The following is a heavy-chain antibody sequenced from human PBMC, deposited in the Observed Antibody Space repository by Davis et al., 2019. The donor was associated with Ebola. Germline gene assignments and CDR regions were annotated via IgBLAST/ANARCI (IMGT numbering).Heavy chain of an antibody. CDR1: GYTFTSYD. CDR3: ARASLLYDFWSGQTDY. J-gene: IGHJ4*02. Sequence: ASVKVSCKASGYTFTSYDINWVRQAPGQGLEWMGWMNPNSGNTGYAQKFQGRVTMTRNTSISTAYMELSSLRSEDTAVYYCARASLLYDFWSGQTDYWGQGTLVTVSS. D-gene: IGHD3-3*01. V-gene: IGHV1-8*01. CDR2: MNPNSGNT.